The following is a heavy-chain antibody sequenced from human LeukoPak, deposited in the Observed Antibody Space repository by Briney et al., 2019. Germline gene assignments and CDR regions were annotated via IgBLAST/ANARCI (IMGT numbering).Heavy chain of an antibody. V-gene: IGHV3-30*02. CDR1: GFTFSSYG. J-gene: IGHJ1*01. Sequence: GGSLRLSCAASGFTFSSYGMHWVRQAPGKGLEWVAFIQYDGSNKYYADSVKGRFTISRDNSKNTLYLQMNSMKSEDTAVYYCAKVFAYFQHWGQGTLVTVSS. CDR3: AKVFAYFQH. CDR2: IQYDGSNK.